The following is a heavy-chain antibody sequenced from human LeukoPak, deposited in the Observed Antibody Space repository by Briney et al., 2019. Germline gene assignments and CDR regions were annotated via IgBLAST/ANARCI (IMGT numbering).Heavy chain of an antibody. V-gene: IGHV3-21*01. CDR1: GFTVSSYS. CDR3: ARDNPKEYRYDSSAPLPPDAFDI. J-gene: IGHJ3*02. Sequence: GGALGLSYASSGFTVSSYSMNWVRQAPGKRLEWVSSISSSSSYIYYADSVKGRFTISRDNAKNSLYLQMNSLRAEDTAVYYCARDNPKEYRYDSSAPLPPDAFDIWGQGTMVTVSS. D-gene: IGHD3-22*01. CDR2: ISSSSSYI.